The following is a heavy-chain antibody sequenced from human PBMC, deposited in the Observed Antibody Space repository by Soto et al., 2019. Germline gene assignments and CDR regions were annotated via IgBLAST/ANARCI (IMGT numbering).Heavy chain of an antibody. Sequence: QVQLQQWGAGLLKPSETLSLTCGVYGGSFSGYHWSWIRQTPGKGLEWIGQINHTGHVNYNPSLKSRVTLSVDTSKKQFSLRLSSVTAADTAVYYCARPSMWFDQTGAFDTWGQGTTVTVSS. D-gene: IGHD3-10*01. CDR1: GGSFSGYH. J-gene: IGHJ3*02. CDR3: ARPSMWFDQTGAFDT. CDR2: INHTGHV. V-gene: IGHV4-34*02.